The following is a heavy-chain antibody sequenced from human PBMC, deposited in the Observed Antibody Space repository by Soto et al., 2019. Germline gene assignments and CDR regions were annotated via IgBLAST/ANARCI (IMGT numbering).Heavy chain of an antibody. J-gene: IGHJ6*02. CDR1: GCSISSYY. CDR3: ARQSEYYYASGRAAPLYGMDV. V-gene: IGHV4-59*08. Sequence: SETLSLTCTVSGCSISSYYWSWIRQPPGKGLEWIGYIYYSGSTNYNPSLKSRVTISVDTSKNQFSLKLSSVTAADTAVYFCARQSEYYYASGRAAPLYGMDVWGQGTTVTVSS. CDR2: IYYSGST. D-gene: IGHD3-10*01.